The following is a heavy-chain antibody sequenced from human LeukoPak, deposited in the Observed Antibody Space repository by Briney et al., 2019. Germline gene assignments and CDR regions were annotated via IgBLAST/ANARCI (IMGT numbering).Heavy chain of an antibody. Sequence: GGSLRLSCAASGFTFSSYSMNWVRQAPGKGLEWVSSISSSSSYIYYADSVKGRFTISRDNAKSSLYLQMNSLRAEDTAVYYCARARGYCSGGSCYKYFDYWGQGTPVTVSS. CDR2: ISSSSSYI. J-gene: IGHJ4*02. CDR1: GFTFSSYS. V-gene: IGHV3-21*04. CDR3: ARARGYCSGGSCYKYFDY. D-gene: IGHD2-15*01.